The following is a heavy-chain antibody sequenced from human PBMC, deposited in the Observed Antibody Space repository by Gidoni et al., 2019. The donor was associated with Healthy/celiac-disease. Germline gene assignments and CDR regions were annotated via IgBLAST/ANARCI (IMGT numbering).Heavy chain of an antibody. J-gene: IGHJ6*02. D-gene: IGHD5-18*01. CDR3: ARGGLGYSYGPAQNYYYYGMDV. Sequence: EVQLVVSGGGLVQPGGSRRLACAASGSAVSIYAMHSVRHATGKGLEWVAAIGTAGDPYYPGSVKRRCTISRENSKNSLYLQMHSLRAGDTAVYYCARGGLGYSYGPAQNYYYYGMDVWGQGTTVTVSS. CDR2: IGTAGDP. V-gene: IGHV3-13*05. CDR1: GSAVSIYA.